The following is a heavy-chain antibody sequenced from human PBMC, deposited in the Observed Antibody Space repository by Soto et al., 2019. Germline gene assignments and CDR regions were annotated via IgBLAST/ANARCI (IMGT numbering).Heavy chain of an antibody. Sequence: LILSCAASGFTFDDYSMHWVRQAPLNGLECVSVISWNSGSIGYADSVKGRFTISRDNAKNSLYLQMNSLRAEDTALYYCAKDYSSAGEDYYDSSGYYYIPYGMDVWGQGTTVTVSS. CDR2: ISWNSGSI. D-gene: IGHD3-22*01. V-gene: IGHV3-9*01. J-gene: IGHJ6*02. CDR3: AKDYSSAGEDYYDSSGYYYIPYGMDV. CDR1: GFTFDDYS.